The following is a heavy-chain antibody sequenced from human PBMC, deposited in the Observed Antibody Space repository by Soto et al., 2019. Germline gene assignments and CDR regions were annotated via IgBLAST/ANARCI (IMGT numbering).Heavy chain of an antibody. CDR3: ARESVRFLEWYRFDP. J-gene: IGHJ5*02. D-gene: IGHD3-3*01. CDR1: GYTFTNYA. V-gene: IGHV1-3*01. Sequence: ASVKVSCKASGYTFTNYAMHWVRQAPGQRLEWMGWINAGNGNTKYSQKFQGRVTITRDTSASTAYMELSSLRSEDTAVYYCARESVRFLEWYRFDPWGQGTLVTVSS. CDR2: INAGNGNT.